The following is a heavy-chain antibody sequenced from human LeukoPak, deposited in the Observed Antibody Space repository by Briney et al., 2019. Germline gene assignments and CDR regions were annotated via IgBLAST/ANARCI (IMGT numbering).Heavy chain of an antibody. CDR3: ARVPGSSGYSLDY. J-gene: IGHJ4*02. D-gene: IGHD3-22*01. Sequence: PSETLPLTCTVSGYSISSGHYWGWIRQPPGKGLEWIGSIYHSGNTYYNPSLKSRVTISVDTSKNQFSLKLSSVTAADTAVYYCARVPGSSGYSLDYWGQGTLVTVSS. V-gene: IGHV4-38-2*02. CDR1: GYSISSGHY. CDR2: IYHSGNT.